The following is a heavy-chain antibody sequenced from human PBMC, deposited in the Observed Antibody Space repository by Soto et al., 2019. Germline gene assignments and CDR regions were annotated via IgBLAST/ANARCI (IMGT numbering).Heavy chain of an antibody. CDR1: GFTFSSYG. V-gene: IGHV3-33*01. Sequence: QVQLVESGGGVVQPGRSLRLSCAASGFTFSSYGMHWVRQAPGKGLEWVAVIRYDGSNKYYADSVKGRFTISRDNSKNTLYLQMNSLRAEDTAVYYCAREPWFGEYSWDHWGQGTLVTVSS. CDR2: IRYDGSNK. CDR3: AREPWFGEYSWDH. D-gene: IGHD3-10*01. J-gene: IGHJ4*02.